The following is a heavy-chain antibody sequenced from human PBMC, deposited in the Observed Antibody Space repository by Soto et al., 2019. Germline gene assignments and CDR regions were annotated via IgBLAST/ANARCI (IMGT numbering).Heavy chain of an antibody. CDR2: IYHSGST. D-gene: IGHD5-12*01. CDR3: TTDRRSGYDPQFDF. Sequence: PSETLSLTCAVSGGSISSGGYSWSWIRQPPGKGLEWIGYIYHSGSTYYNPSLKSRVTISVDRSKNQFSLKLSSVTAADTAVYYCTTDRRSGYDPQFDFWGQGTLVTVSS. V-gene: IGHV4-30-2*01. CDR1: GGSISSGGYS. J-gene: IGHJ4*02.